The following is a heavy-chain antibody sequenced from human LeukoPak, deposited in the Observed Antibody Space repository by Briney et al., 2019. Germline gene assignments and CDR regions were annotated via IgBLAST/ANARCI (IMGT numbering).Heavy chain of an antibody. D-gene: IGHD2-21*01. J-gene: IGHJ4*02. Sequence: PGGSLRLSCAASGFTVSSNYMSWVRQAPGKGLEWVSVIYSGGSTYYADSVKGRFTISRDNSKNTLYLQMNSLRAEDTAVYYCAKQHIDYYFDYWGQGTLVTVSS. V-gene: IGHV3-53*01. CDR2: IYSGGST. CDR1: GFTVSSNY. CDR3: AKQHIDYYFDY.